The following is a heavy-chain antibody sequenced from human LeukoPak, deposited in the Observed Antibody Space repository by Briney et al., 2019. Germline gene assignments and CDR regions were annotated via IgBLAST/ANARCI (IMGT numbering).Heavy chain of an antibody. CDR2: IIPIFGTA. CDR1: GGTFSSYA. J-gene: IGHJ4*02. V-gene: IGHV1-69*13. CDR3: ARDRYDSSGCYLPLF. D-gene: IGHD3-22*01. Sequence: ASVKVSCKASGGTFSSYAISWVRQAPGQGLEWMGGIIPIFGTANYAQKFQGRVTITADESTSTAYMELSSLRSEDTAVYYCARDRYDSSGCYLPLFWGQGTLVTVSS.